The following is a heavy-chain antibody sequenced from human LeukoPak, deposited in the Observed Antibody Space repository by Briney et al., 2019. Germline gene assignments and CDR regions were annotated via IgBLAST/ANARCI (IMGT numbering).Heavy chain of an antibody. V-gene: IGHV3-30*04. D-gene: IGHD6-19*01. CDR2: ISKDAGHE. Sequence: GRSLRLSCAASGLTFSDYALPSVRQSPANGLEWVAVISKDAGHEFYADSVKGRFTVSRDNSMDTVTLLMNSLTPDDTAVYYCARDLNPSSSGWYDTFDHWGHGTLVTVSS. CDR3: ARDLNPSSSGWYDTFDH. CDR1: GLTFSDYA. J-gene: IGHJ4*01.